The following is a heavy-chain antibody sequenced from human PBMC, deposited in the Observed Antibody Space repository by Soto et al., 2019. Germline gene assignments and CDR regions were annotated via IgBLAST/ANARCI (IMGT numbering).Heavy chain of an antibody. Sequence: EVPLVESGGGLVQPGGSLRLSCAGSALTASKNYMSWVRQPPGKGLEWVSVIYSGGTTYYADSVKDRFSISRDNSKSTLYLQMDNLRAGDTAVYYCARGGSGSDWDYYGMDVWGQGTTVTVFS. CDR2: IYSGGTT. D-gene: IGHD3-10*01. CDR1: ALTASKNY. V-gene: IGHV3-66*01. CDR3: ARGGSGSDWDYYGMDV. J-gene: IGHJ6*02.